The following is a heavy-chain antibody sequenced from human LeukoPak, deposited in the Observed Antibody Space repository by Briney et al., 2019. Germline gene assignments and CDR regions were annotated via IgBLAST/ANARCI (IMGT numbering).Heavy chain of an antibody. V-gene: IGHV3-23*01. CDR1: GFIFSNYA. CDR3: AKLRSGDPVAATNY. D-gene: IGHD2-15*01. Sequence: PGGSLRLPCAASGFIFSNYAMSWVRQAPGKGLEWVSTISGSDGSTYYADSVKGRFTISRDNSKNTLYLQMNSLRVDDTAVCYCAKLRSGDPVAATNYWGQGTLVTVSS. J-gene: IGHJ4*02. CDR2: ISGSDGST.